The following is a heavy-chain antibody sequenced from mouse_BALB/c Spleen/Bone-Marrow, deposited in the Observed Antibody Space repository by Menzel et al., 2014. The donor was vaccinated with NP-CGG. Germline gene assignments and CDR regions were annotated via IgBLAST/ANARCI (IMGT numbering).Heavy chain of an antibody. J-gene: IGHJ2*01. CDR1: GFNIKDTY. Sequence: EVQVVESGAELVKPGASVKLSCTASGFNIKDTYMHWVKRRPEQGLEWIGRIDPANGNTKYDPKFQGKATITADTSSNTAYLQLSSLTSEDTAVYYCVRSREYYFDYWGQGATLTVSS. V-gene: IGHV14-3*02. CDR3: VRSREYYFDY. D-gene: IGHD1-1*01. CDR2: IDPANGNT.